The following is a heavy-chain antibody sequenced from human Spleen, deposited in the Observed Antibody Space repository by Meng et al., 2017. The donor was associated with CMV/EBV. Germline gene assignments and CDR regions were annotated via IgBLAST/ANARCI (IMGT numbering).Heavy chain of an antibody. CDR1: GYTFTNYG. J-gene: IGHJ4*02. Sequence: VSCKASGYTFTNYGMNWVRQAPGQGLEWMGLINTNTGNPTYAQGFTGRFVFSLDTSVNTAYLQISSLKAEDTAVYFCARNSGGSIDYWGQGTLVTVSS. CDR2: INTNTGNP. V-gene: IGHV7-4-1*02. D-gene: IGHD1-26*01. CDR3: ARNSGGSIDY.